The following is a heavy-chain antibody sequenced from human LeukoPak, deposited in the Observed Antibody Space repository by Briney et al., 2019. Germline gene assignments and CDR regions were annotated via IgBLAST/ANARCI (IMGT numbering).Heavy chain of an antibody. J-gene: IGHJ4*02. CDR2: ISGSSDNT. CDR1: GFSISTYA. D-gene: IGHD6-6*01. V-gene: IGHV3-23*01. CDR3: AEHQASRPN. Sequence: GGSLRLSCAASGFSISTYAMNWVRQAPGKGLEWVSGISGSSDNTYYADSVKGRFTISRDNSKNTLSLQMSSLRADDTAVYDCAEHQASRPNWGQGTLVTVSS.